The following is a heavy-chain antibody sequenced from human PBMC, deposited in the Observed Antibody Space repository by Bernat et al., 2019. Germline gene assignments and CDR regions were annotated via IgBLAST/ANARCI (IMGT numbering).Heavy chain of an antibody. V-gene: IGHV3-48*03. CDR3: ARDGGQLAPYDY. D-gene: IGHD3-3*02. Sequence: EVQLVESGGGLVQPGGSLRLSCAASGFTFSSYEMNWVRQAPGKGLEWVSYISSSGSTIYSADSVKGRFTISRDNAKNSLYLQMNSLRAEDTAVYYCARDGGQLAPYDYWGQGTLVTVSS. CDR1: GFTFSSYE. J-gene: IGHJ4*02. CDR2: ISSSGSTI.